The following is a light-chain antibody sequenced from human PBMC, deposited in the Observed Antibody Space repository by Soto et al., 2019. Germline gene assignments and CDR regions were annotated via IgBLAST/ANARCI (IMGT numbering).Light chain of an antibody. Sequence: EIRLTQSQGTLSLSPGERATLSCRASQSVISNYLAWYQQKPGQAPRLLIYGASSRATGIPDRFSGSGSGTDFTLTISRLEPEDFAVYYCQQYDTSPRYTFGQGTKLEIK. J-gene: IGKJ2*01. V-gene: IGKV3-20*01. CDR2: GAS. CDR3: QQYDTSPRYT. CDR1: QSVISNY.